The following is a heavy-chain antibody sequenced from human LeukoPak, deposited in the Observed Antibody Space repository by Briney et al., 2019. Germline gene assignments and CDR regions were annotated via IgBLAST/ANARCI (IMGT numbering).Heavy chain of an antibody. D-gene: IGHD3-22*01. Sequence: PGGSLRLSCAGSGFTFSSYAMSWVRQAPGKGLEWVSAISGSGGSTYYADSVKGRFTISRDNSKNTLYLQMNSLRAEDTAVYYCAKEGLYYYDSSGSYFDYWGQGTLVTVSS. CDR3: AKEGLYYYDSSGSYFDY. V-gene: IGHV3-23*01. CDR1: GFTFSSYA. CDR2: ISGSGGST. J-gene: IGHJ4*02.